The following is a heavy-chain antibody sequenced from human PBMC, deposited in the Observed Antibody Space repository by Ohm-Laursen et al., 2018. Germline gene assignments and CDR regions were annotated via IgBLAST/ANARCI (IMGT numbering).Heavy chain of an antibody. J-gene: IGHJ5*02. CDR3: AKEYGVPSNPYDFWSGYSWFDP. Sequence: SLRLSCTASGFTFGTYWMYWVRQAPGKGLVWVSHIHSDGNTATFADSVKGRFTISRDNAKNSLYLQMNSLRAEDTALYYCAKEYGVPSNPYDFWSGYSWFDPWGQGTLVTVSS. V-gene: IGHV3-74*01. CDR2: IHSDGNTA. D-gene: IGHD3-3*01. CDR1: GFTFGTYW.